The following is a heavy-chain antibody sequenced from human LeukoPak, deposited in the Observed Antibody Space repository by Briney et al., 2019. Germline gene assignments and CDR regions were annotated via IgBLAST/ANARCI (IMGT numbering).Heavy chain of an antibody. CDR2: VSTSGSTI. J-gene: IGHJ4*02. CDR1: GFAFRNVE. V-gene: IGHV3-48*03. CDR3: ASGYSGTYVWDDY. D-gene: IGHD1-26*01. Sequence: GGSLRLSCAAPGFAFRNVERNWLLEPPGKAELSVPDVSTSGSTISFADCVKGRFTISRDNAKNSLYLQMNSLTAEETAVYYCASGYSGTYVWDDYWGQGTLVTVSS.